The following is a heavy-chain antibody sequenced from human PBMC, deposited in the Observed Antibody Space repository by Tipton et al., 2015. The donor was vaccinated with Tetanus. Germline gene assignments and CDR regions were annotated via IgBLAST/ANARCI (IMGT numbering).Heavy chain of an antibody. CDR3: AREADCSGGSCFSGDFDN. D-gene: IGHD2-15*01. V-gene: IGHV3-33*01. CDR2: VWYDGSKQ. CDR1: GFTFNGYG. Sequence: SLRLSCAASGFTFNGYGMHWVRQAPGKGLEWLALVWYDGSKQYYADSVKGRFTISRDNSKNSLYLQMNSLRAEDTAVYYCAREADCSGGSCFSGDFDNWGQGTQVTVFS. J-gene: IGHJ4*02.